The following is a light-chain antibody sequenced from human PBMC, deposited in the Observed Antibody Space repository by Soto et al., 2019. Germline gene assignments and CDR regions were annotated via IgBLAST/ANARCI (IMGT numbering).Light chain of an antibody. CDR2: DAS. CDR1: RSISNW. J-gene: IGKJ4*01. Sequence: DVHMTHAPSTLSASVLYRVSITCRSSRSISNWLAWYQQRPGIAPKLLIFDASILQSGVPSRFSGSGSGTEFTLSISRLQTDDFATYYCQQYGSFFPITFGGGTKVDIK. V-gene: IGKV1-5*01. CDR3: QQYGSFFPIT.